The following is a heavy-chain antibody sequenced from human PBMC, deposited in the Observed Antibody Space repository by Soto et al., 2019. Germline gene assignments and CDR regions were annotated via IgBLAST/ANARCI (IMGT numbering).Heavy chain of an antibody. D-gene: IGHD6-13*01. CDR2: IFYRGST. CDR1: GGSISSGDYY. J-gene: IGHJ4*02. Sequence: SETLSLTCTVSGGSISSGDYYWSWIRQSPGKGLEWIGYIFYRGSTYYNPSLKSRVTISVDSSKNQFSLKLNSVTAEDTAVYYCARDSAGYSIDYWGQGALVTVSS. CDR3: ARDSAGYSIDY. V-gene: IGHV4-30-4*01.